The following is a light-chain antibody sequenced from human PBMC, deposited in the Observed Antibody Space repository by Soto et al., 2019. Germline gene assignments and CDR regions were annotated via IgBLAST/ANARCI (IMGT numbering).Light chain of an antibody. CDR3: SSYTSSSSSVV. CDR2: DVS. V-gene: IGLV2-14*01. Sequence: QSVLTQPASVSGSPGPSITISCTGTSSDVGGYNYVSWYQQHPGKAPKLMIYDVSNRPSGVSNRFSGSKSGNTASLTISGLQAEDEADYYCSSYTSSSSSVVFGGGTKVTVL. J-gene: IGLJ2*01. CDR1: SSDVGGYNY.